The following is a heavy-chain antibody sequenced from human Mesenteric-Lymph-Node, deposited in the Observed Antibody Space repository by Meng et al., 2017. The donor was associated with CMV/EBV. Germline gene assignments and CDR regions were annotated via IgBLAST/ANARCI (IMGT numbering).Heavy chain of an antibody. D-gene: IGHD3-3*01. CDR3: ARNTEDALRFLGGYYYYPMDV. V-gene: IGHV3-66*02. J-gene: IGHJ6*02. CDR2: IYSGGST. Sequence: GESLKISCAASGFTVSSNYMSWVRQAPGKGLEWVSVIYSGGSTYYADSVKGRFTISRDNSKNTLYLQMNSLRAEDTAVYYCARNTEDALRFLGGYYYYPMDVWGQGTTVTVSS. CDR1: GFTVSSNY.